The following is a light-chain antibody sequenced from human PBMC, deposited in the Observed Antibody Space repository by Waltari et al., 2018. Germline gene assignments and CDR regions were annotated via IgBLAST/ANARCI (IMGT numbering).Light chain of an antibody. CDR1: QTISSW. J-gene: IGKJ1*01. CDR3: QQYNSYPWT. Sequence: DIQMTQSPPTLSASVGDTFTITCRASQTISSWLAWYQQKPGRAPKLLIYKASTLQSGVPPRFSGSGSGTDFTLIISSLQPDDFATYYCQQYNSYPWTFGQGTKVDIK. CDR2: KAS. V-gene: IGKV1-5*03.